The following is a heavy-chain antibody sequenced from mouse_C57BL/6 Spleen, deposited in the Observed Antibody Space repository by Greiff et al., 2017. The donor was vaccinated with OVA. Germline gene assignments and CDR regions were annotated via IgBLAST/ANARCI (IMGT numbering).Heavy chain of an antibody. CDR3: AREDSSGYVDAMDY. Sequence: QVQLQQPGTELVKPGASVKLSCKASRYTFTSYWMHWVKQRPGQGLEWIGNINPSNGGTNYNEKFKSKATLPVDKSSSTAYMQLSSLTSEDSAVYYCAREDSSGYVDAMDYWGQGTSVTVSS. J-gene: IGHJ4*01. D-gene: IGHD3-2*02. CDR2: INPSNGGT. CDR1: RYTFTSYW. V-gene: IGHV1-53*01.